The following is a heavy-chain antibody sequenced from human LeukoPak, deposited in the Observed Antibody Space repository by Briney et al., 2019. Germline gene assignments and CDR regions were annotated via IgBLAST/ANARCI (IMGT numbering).Heavy chain of an antibody. CDR1: GFTFSSYG. V-gene: IGHV3-33*06. CDR2: IWYDGSNK. D-gene: IGHD2-21*01. J-gene: IGHJ5*01. CDR3: AKDPETYSSRWFDS. Sequence: GGSLRLSCAASGFTFSSYGMHWVRQAPGKGLEWVAVIWYDGSNKYYADSVKGRFTISRDNSKNTLYLQMNSLRVEDTAVYYCAKDPETYSSRWFDSWGQGTLVTVSS.